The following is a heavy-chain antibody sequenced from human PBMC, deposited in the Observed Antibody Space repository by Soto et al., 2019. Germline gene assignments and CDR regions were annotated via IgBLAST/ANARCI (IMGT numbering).Heavy chain of an antibody. D-gene: IGHD2-21*02. CDR3: AAGYCGGDCSRSDAFDI. CDR1: GYTLTELS. V-gene: IGHV1-24*01. Sequence: ASVKVSCKVSGYTLTELSMHWVRQAPGKGLEWMGGFDPEDGETIYAQKFQGRVTMTEDTSTGTAYMELSSLRSEDTAVYYCAAGYCGGDCSRSDAFDIWGQGTMVTVSS. CDR2: FDPEDGET. J-gene: IGHJ3*02.